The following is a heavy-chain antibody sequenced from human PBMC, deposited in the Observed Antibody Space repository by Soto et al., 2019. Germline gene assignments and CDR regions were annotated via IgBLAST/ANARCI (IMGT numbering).Heavy chain of an antibody. CDR3: ARDQGGEFLKGSGMDV. CDR2: IYYSGET. V-gene: IGHV4-59*01. J-gene: IGHJ6*02. Sequence: QVQLQESGPGLVKPSETLSLTCTVSGDSISRYYWSWIRLSPGKGLEWIGYIYYSGETNYNPSVKSRVTISVDRTKNQFSLKLSSGTAADTAVYYCARDQGGEFLKGSGMDVWGQGTTATVSS. CDR1: GDSISRYY. D-gene: IGHD3-10*01.